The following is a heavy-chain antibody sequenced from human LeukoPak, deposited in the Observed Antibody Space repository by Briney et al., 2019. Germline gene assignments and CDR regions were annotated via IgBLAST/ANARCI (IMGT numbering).Heavy chain of an antibody. J-gene: IGHJ6*02. CDR2: IIPIFGTA. CDR1: GGTFSSYA. Sequence: GASVKVSCKASGGTFSSYAISWVRQAPGQGLEWMGGIIPIFGTANYAQKFQGRVTITADESTSTAYMELSSLRSEDTAVYYCARGYYSSSFDYYYYGMDVWGQGTTVTVSS. V-gene: IGHV1-69*13. CDR3: ARGYYSSSFDYYYYGMDV. D-gene: IGHD6-6*01.